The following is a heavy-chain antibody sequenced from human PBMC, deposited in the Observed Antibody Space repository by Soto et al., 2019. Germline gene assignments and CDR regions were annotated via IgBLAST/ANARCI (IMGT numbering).Heavy chain of an antibody. Sequence: PSETLSLTCSVSGGSISGYYWSWIRQTPEKGLEWIGYIYYSGSTNYNPSLKSRVTMLIDMSKNQFSLKLTSVSAADTAVYYCEAAPRYGGQGILVTVPS. CDR2: IYYSGST. J-gene: IGHJ4*02. D-gene: IGHD6-25*01. CDR1: GGSISGYY. CDR3: EAAPRY. V-gene: IGHV4-59*01.